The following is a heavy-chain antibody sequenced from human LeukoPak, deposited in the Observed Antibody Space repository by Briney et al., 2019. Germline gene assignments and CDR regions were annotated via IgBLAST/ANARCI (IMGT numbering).Heavy chain of an antibody. J-gene: IGHJ4*02. D-gene: IGHD2-21*02. CDR2: ISGSGGST. Sequence: GGSLRRSCAASGFAVSYNYMSWVRQAPGKGLEWVSAISGSGGSTYYADSVKGRFTISRDNSKNTLYLQMNSLRAEDTAVYYCAKALGVTRHEAFDYWGQGTLVTVSS. CDR1: GFAVSYNY. V-gene: IGHV3-23*01. CDR3: AKALGVTRHEAFDY.